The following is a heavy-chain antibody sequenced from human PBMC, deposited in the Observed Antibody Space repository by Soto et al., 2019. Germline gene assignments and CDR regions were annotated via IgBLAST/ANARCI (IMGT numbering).Heavy chain of an antibody. V-gene: IGHV4-39*01. D-gene: IGHD3-22*01. CDR3: ARRGGYYDNYDLNYFDS. Sequence: SETLSLTCTVSGGSISRSSYYWGWIRQPPGKGLEWIGSIYYSGSTYYNPSLKSRVTISVDTSKNQFYLKLSSVTAADTAVYYCARRGGYYDNYDLNYFDSWGQGILVTVSS. CDR1: GGSISRSSYY. J-gene: IGHJ4*01. CDR2: IYYSGST.